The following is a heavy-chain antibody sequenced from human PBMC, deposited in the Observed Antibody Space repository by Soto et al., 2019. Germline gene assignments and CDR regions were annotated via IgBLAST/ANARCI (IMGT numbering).Heavy chain of an antibody. Sequence: ASVQVSCKASGYTFTGYYMHWVRQAPGQGLEWMGWINPNSGGTNYAQKFQGWVTMTRDTSISTAYMELSRLRSDDTAVYYCARGNHPVLLWFGERRYYFDYWGQGTLVTVSS. V-gene: IGHV1-2*04. D-gene: IGHD3-10*01. CDR3: ARGNHPVLLWFGERRYYFDY. CDR1: GYTFTGYY. CDR2: INPNSGGT. J-gene: IGHJ4*02.